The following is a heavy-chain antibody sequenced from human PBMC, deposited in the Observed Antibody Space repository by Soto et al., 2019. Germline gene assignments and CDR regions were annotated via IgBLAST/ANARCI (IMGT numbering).Heavy chain of an antibody. CDR2: IYYSGT. Sequence: SETLSLTCSVSGGSISSYYWSWIRQPPGKGLEWIAYIYYSGTSYNPSLKSRVSISLDTPKNHFSLKLSSVTAADTAVYYCARTYDGSGPNSGGYGFDIWGQGTLVTVSS. J-gene: IGHJ3*02. CDR3: ARTYDGSGPNSGGYGFDI. D-gene: IGHD3-22*01. V-gene: IGHV4-59*01. CDR1: GGSISSYY.